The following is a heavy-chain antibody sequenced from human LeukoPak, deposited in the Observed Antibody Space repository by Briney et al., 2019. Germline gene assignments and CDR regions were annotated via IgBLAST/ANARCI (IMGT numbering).Heavy chain of an antibody. Sequence: PGGSLRLSCAASGFTFSSYWMSWVRQAPGKGLEWVANIKQDGSEKYYADSVKGRFTISRDNAKNSLYLQMNSLRAEDTAVYYCARDHYDYVWGSYRQLGNDYWGQGTLVTVSS. V-gene: IGHV3-7*01. CDR3: ARDHYDYVWGSYRQLGNDY. CDR1: GFTFSSYW. CDR2: IKQDGSEK. J-gene: IGHJ4*02. D-gene: IGHD3-16*02.